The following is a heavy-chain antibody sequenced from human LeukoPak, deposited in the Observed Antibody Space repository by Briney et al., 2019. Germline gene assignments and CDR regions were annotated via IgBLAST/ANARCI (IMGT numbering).Heavy chain of an antibody. D-gene: IGHD3-3*01. CDR3: ASSSALRFLEWLLNY. J-gene: IGHJ4*02. V-gene: IGHV1-69*13. CDR1: GGTFSSYA. CDR2: IIPIFGTA. Sequence: GASVKVSCKASGGTFSSYAISWVRQAPGQGLEWMGGIIPIFGTANYAQKFQGRVTITADESTSTAYMELSSLRSEDTAVYYCASSSALRFLEWLLNYWGQGTLVTVSS.